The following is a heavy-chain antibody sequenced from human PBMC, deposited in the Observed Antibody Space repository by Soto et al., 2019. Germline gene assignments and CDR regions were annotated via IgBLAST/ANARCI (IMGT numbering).Heavy chain of an antibody. V-gene: IGHV4-34*01. J-gene: IGHJ6*03. Sequence: QVQLQQWGAGLLKPSETLSLTCAVYGGSFSGYYWSWIRQPPGKGLEWIGEINHSGSPTYNPSLKSRVPISADTSKNQFSLKLCSVTAADTAVYYCARAYGSGSYQDYYYYMDVWGKGTTVTVSS. CDR3: ARAYGSGSYQDYYYYMDV. D-gene: IGHD3-10*01. CDR2: INHSGSP. CDR1: GGSFSGYY.